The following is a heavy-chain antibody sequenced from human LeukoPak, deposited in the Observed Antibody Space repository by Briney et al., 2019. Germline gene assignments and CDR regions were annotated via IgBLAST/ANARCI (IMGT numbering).Heavy chain of an antibody. CDR2: ISSSDTI. CDR1: GFTFSNYP. Sequence: GGSLRLSCAGSGFTFSNYPISWVRQAPGKGLEWVSYISSSDTIYYADSVKGRFTISRDNAKNSLYLQMNSLRAEDTAVYYCARDQLNLGPIVVVRLVTYYYGMDVWGQGTTVTVSS. V-gene: IGHV3-11*01. CDR3: ARDQLNLGPIVVVRLVTYYYGMDV. J-gene: IGHJ6*02. D-gene: IGHD3-22*01.